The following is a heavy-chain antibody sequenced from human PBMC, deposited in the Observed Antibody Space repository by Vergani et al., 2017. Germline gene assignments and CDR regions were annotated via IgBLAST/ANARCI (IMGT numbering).Heavy chain of an antibody. CDR2: IIPIFGTA. CDR3: ARDRGFIVATPMTYYGMDV. CDR1: GGTFSSYA. V-gene: IGHV1-69*13. D-gene: IGHD5-12*01. J-gene: IGHJ6*02. Sequence: QVQLVQSGAEVKKPGSSVKVSCKASGGTFSSYAISWVRQAPGQGLEWMGRIIPIFGTAKYAQKFQGRVTITADESTSTAYMELSGLRSEDTAVYYCARDRGFIVATPMTYYGMDVWGQGTTVTVSS.